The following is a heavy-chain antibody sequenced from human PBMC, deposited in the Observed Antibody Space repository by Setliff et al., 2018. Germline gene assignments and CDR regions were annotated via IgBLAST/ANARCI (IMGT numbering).Heavy chain of an antibody. J-gene: IGHJ1*01. CDR1: GDSFSDYY. CDR2: SNHGGST. CDR3: ARVDFTMIQGVIGQ. D-gene: IGHD3-10*01. V-gene: IGHV4-34*01. Sequence: SETLSLTCAVYGDSFSDYYWSWIRQPPGKGLEWIGESNHGGSTSYHPSLQSRVTMSVDTSKNQFSLKMTSLTAADTAVYYCARVDFTMIQGVIGQWGQGTLVTVSS.